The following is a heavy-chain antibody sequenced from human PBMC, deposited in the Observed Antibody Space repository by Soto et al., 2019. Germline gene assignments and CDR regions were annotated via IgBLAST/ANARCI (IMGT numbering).Heavy chain of an antibody. D-gene: IGHD2-15*01. CDR1: GGSISSGGYY. CDR2: IYYSGST. J-gene: IGHJ4*02. CDR3: ARAACGGSCYSDY. Sequence: SETLSLTCTVSGGSISSGGYYWSWIRQHPGKGLEWIGYIYYSGSTYYNPSLKSRVTISVDTSKNQFSLKLSSVTAADTAVYYCARAACGGSCYSDYWGQGTLVTVSS. V-gene: IGHV4-31*03.